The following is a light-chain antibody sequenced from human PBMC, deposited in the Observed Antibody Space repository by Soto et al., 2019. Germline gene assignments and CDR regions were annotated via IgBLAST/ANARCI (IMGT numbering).Light chain of an antibody. V-gene: IGLV1-44*01. CDR2: SNN. CDR3: AAWDDSLNGFYV. CDR1: SSNIGSNT. J-gene: IGLJ1*01. Sequence: QSALTQPPSASGTPGQRVTISCSGSSSNIGSNTVNWYQQLPGTAPKLLIYSNNQRPSGVPDRFSGSKSGTSASLAISGLQSEDEADYYCAAWDDSLNGFYVFGTGTKDTVL.